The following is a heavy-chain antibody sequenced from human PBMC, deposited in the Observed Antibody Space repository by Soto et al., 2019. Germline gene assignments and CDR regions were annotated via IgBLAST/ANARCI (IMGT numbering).Heavy chain of an antibody. CDR2: IYHSGST. D-gene: IGHD4-4*01. CDR1: GGSISSTNW. J-gene: IGHJ4*02. V-gene: IGHV4-4*02. Sequence: QVQLQESGPGLVRPSGTLSLTCSVSGGSISSTNWWHWVRQSPGKGLEWIGEIYHSGSTNYNPSLKSRVTISVDKSNNQFSLKLSSVTAADTAVYYCARGGNPQLQTYWGQGTLVTVSS. CDR3: ARGGNPQLQTY.